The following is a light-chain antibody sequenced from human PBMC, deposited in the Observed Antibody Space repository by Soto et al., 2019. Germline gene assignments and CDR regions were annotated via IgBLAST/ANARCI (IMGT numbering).Light chain of an antibody. J-gene: IGKJ4*01. CDR1: QSVRSNY. Sequence: EIVLTQSPGTLSLSSGERATLSCRASQSVRSNYLAWYQQKPGQAPRLLIYGASRRATGIPDRFGGSGSGTDFTLTISRLEPEEFAVYYCQQYASSPLTFGGGTKVEMK. CDR2: GAS. V-gene: IGKV3-20*01. CDR3: QQYASSPLT.